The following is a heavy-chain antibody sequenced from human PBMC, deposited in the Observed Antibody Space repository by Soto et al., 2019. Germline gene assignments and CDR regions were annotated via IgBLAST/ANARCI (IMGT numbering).Heavy chain of an antibody. J-gene: IGHJ1*01. Sequence: GGSLRLSCAASGFTFDDYAMHWVRQVPGKGLEWVSGINWNSGSIGYGDSVKGRFAISRDNAKNSLHLQMNSLSAEDSAFYYCVKDESINWYSGHFRHWGQGTLVTVSS. D-gene: IGHD6-13*01. CDR2: INWNSGSI. CDR1: GFTFDDYA. V-gene: IGHV3-9*01. CDR3: VKDESINWYSGHFRH.